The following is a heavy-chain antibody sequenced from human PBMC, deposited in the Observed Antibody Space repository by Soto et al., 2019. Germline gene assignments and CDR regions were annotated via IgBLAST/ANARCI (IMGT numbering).Heavy chain of an antibody. Sequence: VASVKVSCKASGYTFTSYAMHWVRQAPGQRLEWMGWINAGNGNTKYSQKFQGRVTITRDTSASTAYMELSSLRSEDTAVYYCARAWVVVTAPDYWGQGTLVTASS. V-gene: IGHV1-3*01. CDR1: GYTFTSYA. CDR2: INAGNGNT. J-gene: IGHJ4*02. D-gene: IGHD2-21*02. CDR3: ARAWVVVTAPDY.